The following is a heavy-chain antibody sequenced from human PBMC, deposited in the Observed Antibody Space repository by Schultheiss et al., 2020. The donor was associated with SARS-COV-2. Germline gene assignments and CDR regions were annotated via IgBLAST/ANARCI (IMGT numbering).Heavy chain of an antibody. CDR1: GFSLSTSGMC. CDR3: ARTHDYYVSSRYALDI. CDR2: IDWDDDK. V-gene: IGHV2-70*11. J-gene: IGHJ3*02. D-gene: IGHD3-22*01. Sequence: SGPTLVKPTQTLTLTCTFSGFSLSTSGMCVSWIRQPPGKALEWLARIDWDDDKYYSTSLKTRLTISKDTSKNQVVLTMTNMDPVDTATYFCARTHDYYVSSRYALDIWGQGTMVTGSS.